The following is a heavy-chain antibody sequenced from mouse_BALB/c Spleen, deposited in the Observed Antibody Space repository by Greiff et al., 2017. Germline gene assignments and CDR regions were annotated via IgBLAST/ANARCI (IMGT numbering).Heavy chain of an antibody. V-gene: IGHV5-17*02. CDR1: GFTFSSFG. J-gene: IGHJ2*01. CDR2: ISSGSSTI. Sequence: EVKVEESGGGLVQPGGSRKLSCAASGFTFSSFGMHWVRQAPEKGLEWVAYISSGSSTIYYADTVKGRFTISRDNPKNTLFLQMTSLRSEDTAMYYCASNWDGYFDYWGQGTTLTVSS. CDR3: ASNWDGYFDY. D-gene: IGHD4-1*02.